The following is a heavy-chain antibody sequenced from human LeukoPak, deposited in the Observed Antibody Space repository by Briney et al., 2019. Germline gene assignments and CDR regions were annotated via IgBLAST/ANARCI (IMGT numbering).Heavy chain of an antibody. D-gene: IGHD3-10*01. CDR1: GGSISSYY. CDR2: IYYSGST. Sequence: ASETLSLTCTVSGGSISSYYWSWIRQPPGKGLEWIGYIYYSGSTNYNPSLKSRVTISVDTSKNQFSLKLSSVTAADTAVYYCARLTKNDSGTYRFGKKKRGYMDVWGKGTTVTISS. V-gene: IGHV4-59*12. J-gene: IGHJ6*03. CDR3: ARLTKNDSGTYRFGKKKRGYMDV.